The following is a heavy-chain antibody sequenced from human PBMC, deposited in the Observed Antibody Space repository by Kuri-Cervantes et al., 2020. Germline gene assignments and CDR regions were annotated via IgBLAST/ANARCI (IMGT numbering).Heavy chain of an antibody. Sequence: LRLSCAVSGYSISSSNWWGWIRQPPGKGLEWIGYIYYSGSTYYNPSLKSRVTMSVDTSKNQFSLKLSSVTAADTAVYYCARGPWIQLWLLFDYWGQGTLVTVSS. V-gene: IGHV4-28*03. J-gene: IGHJ4*02. CDR1: GYSISSSNW. CDR2: IYYSGST. D-gene: IGHD5-18*01. CDR3: ARGPWIQLWLLFDY.